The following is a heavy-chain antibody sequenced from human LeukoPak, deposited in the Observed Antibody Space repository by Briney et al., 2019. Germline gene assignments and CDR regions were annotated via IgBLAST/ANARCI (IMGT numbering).Heavy chain of an antibody. CDR2: VSTSGSNT. J-gene: IGHJ4*02. V-gene: IGHV3-23*01. CDR1: AFSSRNYA. CDR3: ARDLYTYGPSPFVY. D-gene: IGHD5-18*01. Sequence: GESLRLACAASAFSSRNYAMAWVCHAPGKGLEWVSSVSTSGSNTYYTDSVKCRFTVSRDDSKNTLFLQMNGLRAEDTAIYYWARDLYTYGPSPFVYWGEGTLVTVSS.